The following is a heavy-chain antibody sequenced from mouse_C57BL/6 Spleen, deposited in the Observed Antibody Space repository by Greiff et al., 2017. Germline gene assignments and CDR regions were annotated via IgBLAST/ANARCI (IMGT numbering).Heavy chain of an antibody. CDR3: VRGIYSDAMDY. D-gene: IGHD2-1*01. J-gene: IGHJ4*01. Sequence: GGGLVQPKGSLKLSCAASGFTFNTYAMHWVRQAPGKGLEGVARIRSKSSNNATYYADSVKDRFTISRDDSQSMLYLQMNNLKTEDTAMYYCVRGIYSDAMDYWGKGTSVTVSS. CDR2: IRSKSSNNAT. V-gene: IGHV10-3*01. CDR1: GFTFNTYA.